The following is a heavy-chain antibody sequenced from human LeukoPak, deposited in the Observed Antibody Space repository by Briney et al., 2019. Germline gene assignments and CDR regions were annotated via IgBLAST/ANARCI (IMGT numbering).Heavy chain of an antibody. CDR3: ARGRGWQWLVHYFDY. Sequence: GGSLRLSCEASGFTFSSYWMSWVRQAPGKGLEWVATIRQDGSVNHCVDSVKGRFTVSRDNAKNSLYLQMNSLRAEDTAVYYCARGRGWQWLVHYFDYWGQGTLVTVSS. CDR2: IRQDGSVN. V-gene: IGHV3-7*01. CDR1: GFTFSSYW. J-gene: IGHJ4*02. D-gene: IGHD6-19*01.